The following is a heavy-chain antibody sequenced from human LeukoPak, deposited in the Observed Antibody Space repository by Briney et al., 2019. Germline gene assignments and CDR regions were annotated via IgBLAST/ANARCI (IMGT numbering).Heavy chain of an antibody. CDR2: IFYSGST. V-gene: IGHV4-39*07. J-gene: IGHJ6*03. CDR1: GGSISASNYY. Sequence: SETLSLTCTVSGGSISASNYYWGWIRQPPGKGLEWIGNIFYSGSTYYSPSLRSRVTISLDTSRNQFSLKLNSVTAADTAVYYCARLDYYYYMDVWGKGTTVTVSS. CDR3: ARLDYYYYMDV.